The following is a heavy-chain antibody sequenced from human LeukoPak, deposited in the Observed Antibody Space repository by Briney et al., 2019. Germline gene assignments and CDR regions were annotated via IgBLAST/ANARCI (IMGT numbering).Heavy chain of an antibody. CDR1: GYSISNPYY. CDR2: IHPSGST. J-gene: IGHJ4*02. CDR3: ARGPPPDLDY. Sequence: SETLSLTCTVSGYSISNPYYWGWIRQPPGKGLEWIGRIHPSGSTNYNPSLKSRVTLSVDTSKNEFSLKLSSVTAADTAVYYCARGPPPDLDYWGRGTLVTVSS. V-gene: IGHV4-38-2*02.